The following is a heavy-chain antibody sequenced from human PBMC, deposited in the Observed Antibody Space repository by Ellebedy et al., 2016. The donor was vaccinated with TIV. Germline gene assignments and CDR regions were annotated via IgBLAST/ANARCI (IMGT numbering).Heavy chain of an antibody. J-gene: IGHJ6*03. Sequence: SETLSLTXRVSGDSISSSSVYWVWIRQPPGKGLEWIGTISNRDRTDYNPSLKSRVFILVDASKNQFFLKLPSVTAADTAVYYCATFNQYYTYLGVWGKGTTVTVSS. CDR1: GDSISSSSVY. D-gene: IGHD1-14*01. CDR2: ISNRDRT. V-gene: IGHV4-39*01. CDR3: ATFNQYYTYLGV.